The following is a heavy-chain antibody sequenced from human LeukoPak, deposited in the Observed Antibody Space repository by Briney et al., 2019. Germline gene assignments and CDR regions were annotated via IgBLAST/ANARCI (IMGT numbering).Heavy chain of an antibody. J-gene: IGHJ4*02. D-gene: IGHD3-22*01. CDR3: ARQSAISGYPFDY. CDR2: IYTSGST. V-gene: IGHV4-4*09. CDR1: GGSLSTYY. Sequence: PSETLSLTCTVSGGSLSTYYWSWIRQPSGKGLEWIGYIYTSGSTNYNPSLKSRVTISVDTSKNQFSLKLTSVTAADTAVYYCARQSAISGYPFDYWGQGTLVTVSS.